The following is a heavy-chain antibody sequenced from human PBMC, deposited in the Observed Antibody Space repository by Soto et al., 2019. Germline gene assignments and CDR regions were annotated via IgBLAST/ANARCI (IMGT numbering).Heavy chain of an antibody. CDR2: IYYSGST. D-gene: IGHD3-9*01. Sequence: PSETLSLTCTVSGDSISSGGFYWSWIRQHPGKGLEWIGYIYYSGSTHYNPSLKSRVIVSVDTSKNQFSLKLFSVTAADTAVYYCARENLSYEILTGANWFDPWGQGTLVTVSS. CDR1: GDSISSGGFY. J-gene: IGHJ5*02. CDR3: ARENLSYEILTGANWFDP. V-gene: IGHV4-31*03.